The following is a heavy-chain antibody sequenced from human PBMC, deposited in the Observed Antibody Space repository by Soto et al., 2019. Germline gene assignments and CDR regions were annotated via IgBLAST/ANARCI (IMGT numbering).Heavy chain of an antibody. D-gene: IGHD3-3*01. CDR2: ISGSGGST. Sequence: GGSLRLSCAASGFTFSSYAMSWVHQAPGKGLEWVSAISGSGGSTYYADSVKGRFTISRDNSKNTLYLQMNSLRAEDTAVYYCAKEGRDFWKTPSLDYWGQGTLVTVSS. CDR3: AKEGRDFWKTPSLDY. CDR1: GFTFSSYA. V-gene: IGHV3-23*01. J-gene: IGHJ4*02.